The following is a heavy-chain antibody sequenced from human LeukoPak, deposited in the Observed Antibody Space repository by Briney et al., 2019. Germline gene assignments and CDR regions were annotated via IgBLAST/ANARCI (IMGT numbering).Heavy chain of an antibody. Sequence: PGGSLRLSCTASGFTFGDYPMSWVRQAPGKGLEWVGFIRSKAYGGTTEYAASVKGRFTISRDDSKSIAYLQMNSLKTEDTAVYYCTRTPWVPPGYYYMDVWGKGTTVTVSS. CDR3: TRTPWVPPGYYYMDV. J-gene: IGHJ6*03. D-gene: IGHD1-14*01. V-gene: IGHV3-49*04. CDR1: GFTFGDYP. CDR2: IRSKAYGGTT.